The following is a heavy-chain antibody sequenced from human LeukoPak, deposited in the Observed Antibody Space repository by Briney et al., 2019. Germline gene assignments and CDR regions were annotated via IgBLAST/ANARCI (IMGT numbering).Heavy chain of an antibody. CDR3: ARYYYGSGTSFGP. CDR1: GFTFSNYW. J-gene: IGHJ5*02. Sequence: GGSLRLPCAASGFTFSNYWMSWVRQAPGKGLEWVANIKKDGSEKHYVDSVKGRFTISRDNAKNSLYLQMSSLRAEDTAVFYCARYYYGSGTSFGPWGQGTLVTVSS. D-gene: IGHD3-10*01. V-gene: IGHV3-7*01. CDR2: IKKDGSEK.